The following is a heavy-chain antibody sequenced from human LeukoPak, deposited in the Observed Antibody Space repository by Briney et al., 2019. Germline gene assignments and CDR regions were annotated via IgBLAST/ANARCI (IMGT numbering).Heavy chain of an antibody. CDR2: ISDDGSNK. CDR1: GFTFSSYG. J-gene: IGHJ4*02. D-gene: IGHD3-22*01. CDR3: ANGSYHDSRGYYALYYCDY. V-gene: IGHV3-30*18. Sequence: GRSLRLSCAASGFTFSSYGMHWVRQAPGKGLEWVAAISDDGSNKGYADSVKGRFTLSRDNSKNTLYLQMNSLRAVDTAVYYCANGSYHDSRGYYALYYCDYWGQGSLVTVSS.